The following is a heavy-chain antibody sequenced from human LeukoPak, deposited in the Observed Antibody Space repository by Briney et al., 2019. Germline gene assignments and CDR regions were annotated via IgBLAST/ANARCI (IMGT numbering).Heavy chain of an antibody. CDR3: ARDRREYSGNYFDY. D-gene: IGHD1-26*01. J-gene: IGHJ4*02. V-gene: IGHV3-53*01. Sequence: GGSLRLSCAASGFTFSSYAMHWVRQAPGKGLEWVSVIYIGGSTYYADSVKGRFTISIDNSKNTLYLQMNSLRAEDTAVYYCARDRREYSGNYFDYWGQGTLVTVSS. CDR2: IYIGGST. CDR1: GFTFSSYA.